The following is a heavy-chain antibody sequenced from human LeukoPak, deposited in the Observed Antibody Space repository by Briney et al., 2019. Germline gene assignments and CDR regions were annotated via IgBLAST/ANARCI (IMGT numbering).Heavy chain of an antibody. CDR2: IKQDGSEE. Sequence: GGTLRLSCAASGFTFSSHCMNWARQAPGKGLEWVANIKQDGSEEYYMDSVKGRFTISRDNANNSLYLQMNSLRAEDTAVYYCARVARAVPDFWGQGTLVTVSS. D-gene: IGHD1-26*01. CDR3: ARVARAVPDF. J-gene: IGHJ4*02. CDR1: GFTFSSHC. V-gene: IGHV3-7*04.